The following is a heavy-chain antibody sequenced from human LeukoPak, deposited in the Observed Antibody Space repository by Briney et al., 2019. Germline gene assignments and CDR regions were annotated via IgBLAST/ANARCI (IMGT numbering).Heavy chain of an antibody. CDR1: GFTLSSYN. J-gene: IGHJ5*02. V-gene: IGHV3-48*02. CDR3: ARDSSGGFDP. CDR2: ISSYSSTI. D-gene: IGHD3-16*01. Sequence: PGGSLRLSCAASGFTLSSYNMNWVRQAPGKGLEWVSYISSYSSTIYYADSVKGRFTISRDNAKNSLYLQMNSLRDEDTAVYYCARDSSGGFDPWGQGTLVTVSS.